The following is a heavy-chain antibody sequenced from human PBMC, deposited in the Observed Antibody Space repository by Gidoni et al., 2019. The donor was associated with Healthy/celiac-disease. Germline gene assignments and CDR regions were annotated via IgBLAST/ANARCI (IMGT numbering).Heavy chain of an antibody. CDR1: GFTFSSDA. CDR2: ISGSGGSR. Sequence: EVQLLESGGGLVQPGGSLRLSCAASGFTFSSDAMSWVRQAPGKRLEWVAPISGSGGSRYYADSVKGRFTISRDNSKNTLYLQMNSLRAEDTAVYYCAKADQAFDIWGQGTMVTVSS. J-gene: IGHJ3*02. V-gene: IGHV3-23*01. CDR3: AKADQAFDI.